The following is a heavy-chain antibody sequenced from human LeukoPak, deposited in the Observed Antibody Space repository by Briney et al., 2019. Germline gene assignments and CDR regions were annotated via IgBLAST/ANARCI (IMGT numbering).Heavy chain of an antibody. D-gene: IGHD6-19*01. CDR2: INHSGST. CDR3: GGGGYSSGWYDDY. Sequence: PSETLSLTCAVYGGSFSGYYWSWIRQPPGKGREWIGEINHSGSTNYNPSLKSRVPISVDTSQNQVSLKLSSVTAADTAMYDCGGGGYSSGWYDDYWGQGTLVTVSS. J-gene: IGHJ4*02. CDR1: GGSFSGYY. V-gene: IGHV4-34*01.